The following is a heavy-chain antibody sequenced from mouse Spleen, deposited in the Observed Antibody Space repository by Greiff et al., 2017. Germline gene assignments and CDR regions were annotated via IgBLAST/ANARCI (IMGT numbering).Heavy chain of an antibody. D-gene: IGHD4-1*01. Sequence: EVKLVESGGGLVQSGRSLRLSCATSGFTFSDFYMEWVRQAPGKGLEWIAASRNKANDYTTEYSASVKGRFIVSRDTSQSILYLQMNALRAEDTAIYYCARDANGRGWYFDVWGAGTTVTVSS. CDR3: ARDANGRGWYFDV. J-gene: IGHJ1*01. V-gene: IGHV7-1*01. CDR2: SRNKANDYTT. CDR1: GFTFSDFY.